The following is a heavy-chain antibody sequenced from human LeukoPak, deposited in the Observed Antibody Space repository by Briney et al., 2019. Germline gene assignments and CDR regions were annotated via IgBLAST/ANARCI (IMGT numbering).Heavy chain of an antibody. CDR3: AKEVYYFDTSGLYSFAFDI. V-gene: IGHV3-23*01. J-gene: IGHJ3*02. CDR2: ISASGGST. CDR1: GLTFSRYA. D-gene: IGHD3-22*01. Sequence: PGGSLRLFCAASGLTFSRYAMSWVRQAPGKGLEWVSAISASGGSTYYADSVKGRFTISRDNSKNTLYLQMNSLRVEDTAVYYCAKEVYYFDTSGLYSFAFDIWGQGTMVTVPS.